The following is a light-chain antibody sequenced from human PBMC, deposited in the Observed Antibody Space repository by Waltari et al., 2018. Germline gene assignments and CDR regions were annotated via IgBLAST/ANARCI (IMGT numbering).Light chain of an antibody. CDR2: HAS. Sequence: EVVMTQSPASLSVSPGERATLSCRASQSIATDLAWYQHKPGQAHRLLIYHASTMATASPTRFRGSGSGTDLTLTISGLQSEDSAVYYCQQYNRWPPPTFGGGTKVEI. J-gene: IGKJ4*01. CDR3: QQYNRWPPPT. CDR1: QSIATD. V-gene: IGKV3D-15*01.